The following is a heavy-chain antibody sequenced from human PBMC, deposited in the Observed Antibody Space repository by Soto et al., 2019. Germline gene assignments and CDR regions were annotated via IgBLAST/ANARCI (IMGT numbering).Heavy chain of an antibody. CDR2: ISYDGSNK. CDR1: GFTFSSYA. V-gene: IGHV3-30-3*01. CDR3: ARDGEFRYSYGTYYFAY. Sequence: SLRLSCAASGFTFSSYAMHWVRQAPGKGLEWVAVISYDGSNKYYADSVKGRFTISRDNSKNTLYLQMNSLRAEDTAVYYCARDGEFRYSYGTYYFAYWGQGTLVTVSS. D-gene: IGHD5-18*01. J-gene: IGHJ4*02.